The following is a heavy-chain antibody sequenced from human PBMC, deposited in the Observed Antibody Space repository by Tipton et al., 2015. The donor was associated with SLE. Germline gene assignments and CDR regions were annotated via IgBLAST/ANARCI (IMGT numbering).Heavy chain of an antibody. CDR3: ARATGGSAADAFHI. Sequence: LRLSCAVSGDSLISDYFWGWIRQPPGKGLEWIGNIFHTGTTYSTPSLNSRITMSVDTSNNQFSLRLRSVTAADTAVYFCARATGGSAADAFHICGQGTMVTVSS. CDR2: IFHTGTT. V-gene: IGHV4-38-2*01. D-gene: IGHD2-15*01. J-gene: IGHJ3*02. CDR1: GDSLISDYF.